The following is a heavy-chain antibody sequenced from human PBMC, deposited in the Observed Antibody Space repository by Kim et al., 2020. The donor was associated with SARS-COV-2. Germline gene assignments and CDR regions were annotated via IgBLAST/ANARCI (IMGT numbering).Heavy chain of an antibody. CDR2: IYYSGST. CDR3: ARWFDP. Sequence: SETLSLTCTVSGGSISSYYWSWIRQPPGKGLEWIGYIYYSGSTNHNPSLKSRVTISVDTSKNQFSLKLSSVTAADTAVYYCARWFDPLGQGTLVTVPS. CDR1: GGSISSYY. V-gene: IGHV4-59*01. J-gene: IGHJ5*02.